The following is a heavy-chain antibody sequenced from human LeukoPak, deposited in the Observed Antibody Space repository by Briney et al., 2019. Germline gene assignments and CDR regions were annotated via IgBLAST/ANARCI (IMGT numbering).Heavy chain of an antibody. CDR2: INPSGGST. D-gene: IGHD6-19*01. V-gene: IGHV1-46*01. CDR3: ARERAVALGY. CDR1: GYTFASYY. Sequence: GASVKVSCKASGYTFASYYMHWVRKAPGQGLEWMGIINPSGGSTSYAQKFQGRVTMTRDTSTSTVYMELSSLRSEDTAVYYCARERAVALGYWGQGTLVTVSS. J-gene: IGHJ4*02.